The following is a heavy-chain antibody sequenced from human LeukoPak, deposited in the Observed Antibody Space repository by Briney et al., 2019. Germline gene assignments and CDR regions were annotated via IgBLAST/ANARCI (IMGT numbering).Heavy chain of an antibody. J-gene: IGHJ4*02. CDR3: ATSTTAVSYPTEY. V-gene: IGHV5-51*01. D-gene: IGHD4-23*01. CDR2: IYPGDSDT. Sequence: GESLKISCRGSENIFIRYWIVWLRQMPGKGLEWMGIIYPGDSDTRYSPAFEGRVTISADTSISTAYLQWSSLKASDTAIYYCATSTTAVSYPTEYWGQGTLVTVSS. CDR1: ENIFIRYW.